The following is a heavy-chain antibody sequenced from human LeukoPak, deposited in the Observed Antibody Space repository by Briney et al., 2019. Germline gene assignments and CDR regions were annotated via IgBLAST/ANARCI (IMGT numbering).Heavy chain of an antibody. CDR2: ISSSSSYI. J-gene: IGHJ3*02. V-gene: IGHV3-21*01. CDR1: GFTFSSYS. D-gene: IGHD2-21*02. CDR3: ARVAVTASSDAFDI. Sequence: PGGSLRLSCVASGFTFSSYSMNWVRQAPGKGLEWVSSISSSSSYIYYADSAKGRFTISRDNAKNSLYLQMNSLRAEDTAAYYCARVAVTASSDAFDIWGQGTMVTVSS.